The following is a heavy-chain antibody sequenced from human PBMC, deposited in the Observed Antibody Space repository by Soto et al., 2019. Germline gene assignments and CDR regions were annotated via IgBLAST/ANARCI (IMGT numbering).Heavy chain of an antibody. J-gene: IGHJ5*02. CDR3: AREIVTAGGNNYFDP. CDR1: GGTVASSHW. D-gene: IGHD2-21*02. CDR2: VYHTGDT. Sequence: SETLSLTCGVSGGTVASSHWWSWVRQSPGRGLEWIGNVYHTGDTNFNPSLQSRVTFSVDKSNNQLSLRLTSVTAADTAVYFCAREIVTAGGNNYFDPWGPGTLVTAPQ. V-gene: IGHV4-4*02.